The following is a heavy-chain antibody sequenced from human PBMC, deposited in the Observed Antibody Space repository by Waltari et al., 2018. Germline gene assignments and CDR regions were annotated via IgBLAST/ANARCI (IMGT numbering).Heavy chain of an antibody. D-gene: IGHD6-19*01. CDR1: GYSISSGYD. V-gene: IGHV4-38-2*02. J-gene: IGHJ2*01. Sequence: QVQLQESGPGLVKPSETLSLTCAVSGYSISSGYDWGWLRQPPGKGLEWIGSIYHSGSTYYNPSLKSRVTISVDTSKNQFSLKLSSVTAADTAVYYCAREFSGGNWYFDLWGRGTLVTVSS. CDR2: IYHSGST. CDR3: AREFSGGNWYFDL.